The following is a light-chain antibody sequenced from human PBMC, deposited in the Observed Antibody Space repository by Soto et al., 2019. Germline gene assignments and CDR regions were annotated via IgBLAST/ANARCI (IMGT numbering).Light chain of an antibody. Sequence: QSVLTQPASVSGSPGQSITVSCTGTSSDIGRYDYVSWYQQHPGKVPKLLIYDVTNRPSGVSNRLSGSKSGNTASLTISGLQAEDEADYYCTSFTTPYTHVFVTGTKVTVL. CDR3: TSFTTPYTHV. V-gene: IGLV2-14*03. CDR1: SSDIGRYDY. CDR2: DVT. J-gene: IGLJ1*01.